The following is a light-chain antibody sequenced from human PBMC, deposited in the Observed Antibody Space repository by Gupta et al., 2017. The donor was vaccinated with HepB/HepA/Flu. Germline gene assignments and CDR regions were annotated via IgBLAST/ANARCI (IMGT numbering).Light chain of an antibody. V-gene: IGLV2-14*03. CDR1: SSDIGTYDY. Sequence: QSALTQPASVSGPLRQSITISCTGTSSDIGTYDYVSWYRQDPNKAPKLIIYDVNNRPSGVSNRFSASKSGTTASLTISGPQAEDEADYYCNSSTSSGTEVFGTGTKLTVL. CDR2: DVN. J-gene: IGLJ1*01. CDR3: NSSTSSGTEV.